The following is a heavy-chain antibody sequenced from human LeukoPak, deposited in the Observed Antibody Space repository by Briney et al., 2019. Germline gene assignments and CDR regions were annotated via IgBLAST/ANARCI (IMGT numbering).Heavy chain of an antibody. V-gene: IGHV3-21*01. CDR1: GFTFSSYS. D-gene: IGHD3-3*01. CDR2: ISSSSSYI. J-gene: IGHJ4*02. Sequence: PGGSLRLSCAASGFTFSSYSMNWVRQAPGKGLEWVSSISSSSSYIYYADSVKGRFTISRDNAKNSLYLQMNSLRAEDTAVYYCARDHRAYDFWSGYSVYWGQGTLVTVSS. CDR3: ARDHRAYDFWSGYSVY.